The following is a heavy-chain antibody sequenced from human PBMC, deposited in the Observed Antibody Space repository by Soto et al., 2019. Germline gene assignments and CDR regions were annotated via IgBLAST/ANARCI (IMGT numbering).Heavy chain of an antibody. CDR1: GGSISSGGYS. CDR2: IYHSGST. V-gene: IGHV4-30-2*01. CDR3: ARVPDR. J-gene: IGHJ5*02. D-gene: IGHD2-2*01. Sequence: SETLSLTWAVSGGSISSGGYSWSWIRQPSGKGLEWIGYIYHSGSTYYNPSLKSRVTISVDRSKNQFSLKLSSVTAADTAVYYCARVPDRWGQGTLVTVSS.